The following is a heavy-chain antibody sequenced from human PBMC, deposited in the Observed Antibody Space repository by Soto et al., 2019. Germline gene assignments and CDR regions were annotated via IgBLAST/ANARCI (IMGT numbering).Heavy chain of an antibody. J-gene: IGHJ3*02. Sequence: GESLKISCAASGFTFSSYSMNWVRQAPGKGLEWVSSISSSSSYIYYADSVKGRFTISRDNAENSLYLQMDSRGAEDAAVDDCGRVQGARGGGDAFDIWGQGTMVTVSS. CDR2: ISSSSSYI. CDR3: GRVQGARGGGDAFDI. V-gene: IGHV3-21*01. CDR1: GFTFSSYS. D-gene: IGHD3-10*01.